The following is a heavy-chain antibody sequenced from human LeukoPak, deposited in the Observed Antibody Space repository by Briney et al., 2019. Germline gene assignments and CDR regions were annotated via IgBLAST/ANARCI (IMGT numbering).Heavy chain of an antibody. CDR3: AGRGYDYAFGY. V-gene: IGHV4-59*01. CDR1: GGSISSYY. CDR2: IYYSGST. J-gene: IGHJ4*02. Sequence: SETLSLTCTVSGGSISSYYWSWIRQPPGKGLEWIGYIYYSGSTNYNPSLKSRVTISVDTSKNQFSLKLSSVTVADTAVYYCAGRGYDYAFGYWGQGTLVTVSS. D-gene: IGHD5-12*01.